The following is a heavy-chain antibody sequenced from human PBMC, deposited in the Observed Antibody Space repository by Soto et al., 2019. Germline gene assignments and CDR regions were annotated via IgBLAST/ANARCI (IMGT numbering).Heavy chain of an antibody. D-gene: IGHD3-22*01. V-gene: IGHV4-30-4*01. CDR2: IYYSGST. Sequence: PSETLSLTCTVSGGSISSGDYYWSWIRQPPGKGLEWIGYIYYSGSTYYNPSLKSRVTISVDTSKNQFSLKLSSVTAADTAVYYCVRDWSRYDSSGYYYGKFDYWGQGTLVTVSS. CDR3: VRDWSRYDSSGYYYGKFDY. CDR1: GGSISSGDYY. J-gene: IGHJ4*02.